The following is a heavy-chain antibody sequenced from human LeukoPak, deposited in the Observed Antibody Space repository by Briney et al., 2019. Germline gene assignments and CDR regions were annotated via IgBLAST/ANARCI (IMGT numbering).Heavy chain of an antibody. D-gene: IGHD4-17*01. CDR3: ARQGTTAGYYFDY. Sequence: KPSETLSLTCTVSGGSISSYYWSWIRQPPGKGLEWIGYIYYSGSTNYNPSLKSRVTISVDTSKNQFSLKLSSVTAADTAVYYCARQGTTAGYYFDYWGQGTLVTVSS. J-gene: IGHJ4*02. V-gene: IGHV4-59*08. CDR2: IYYSGST. CDR1: GGSISSYY.